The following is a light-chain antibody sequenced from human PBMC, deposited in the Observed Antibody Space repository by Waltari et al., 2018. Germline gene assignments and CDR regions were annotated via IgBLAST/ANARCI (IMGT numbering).Light chain of an antibody. V-gene: IGLV1-47*01. Sequence: QSVLTQSSPTSGTPGQTVSISCSGTSTNIGGNSVYWYQHLPGASPKLLIYPSDRGPSGVPDRFCCSKCGTRASLAISGLRSEDEADYGCATWEDSLGGFYVFGTGTKVTVL. CDR3: ATWEDSLGGFYV. J-gene: IGLJ1*01. CDR2: PSD. CDR1: STNIGGNS.